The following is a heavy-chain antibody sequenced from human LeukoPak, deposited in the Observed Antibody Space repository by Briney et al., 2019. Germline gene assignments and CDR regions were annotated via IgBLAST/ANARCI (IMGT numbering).Heavy chain of an antibody. D-gene: IGHD3-3*02. J-gene: IGHJ3*02. CDR2: INPSGGST. Sequence: ASVKVSCKASGYTFTSYAMHWVRQAPGQGLEWMGIINPSGGSTSYAQKFQGRVTMTRDTSTSTVYMELSSLRSEDTAVYYCAKGSSFGLGSDAFDIWGQGTMVTVSS. CDR3: AKGSSFGLGSDAFDI. V-gene: IGHV1-46*01. CDR1: GYTFTSYA.